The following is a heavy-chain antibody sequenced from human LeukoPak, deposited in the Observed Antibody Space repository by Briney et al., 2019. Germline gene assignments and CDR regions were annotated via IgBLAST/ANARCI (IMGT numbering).Heavy chain of an antibody. J-gene: IGHJ3*01. CDR3: ARERFLRV. Sequence: GGSLRLSCAASGFTFSSYWMHWVRQAPGKGQVWFSRINSDGSSTSYADSVKGRFTISRDNAKNTLYLQMNSLRAEDTAVYYCARERFLRVWGQGTMVTVSS. D-gene: IGHD3-3*01. CDR1: GFTFSSYW. V-gene: IGHV3-74*01. CDR2: INSDGSST.